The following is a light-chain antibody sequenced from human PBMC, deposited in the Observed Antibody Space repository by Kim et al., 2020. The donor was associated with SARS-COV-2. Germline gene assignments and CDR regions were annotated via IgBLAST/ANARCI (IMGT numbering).Light chain of an antibody. CDR1: STAVGGYTF. CDR3: SSYTSSSTLAV. V-gene: IGLV2-14*03. CDR2: DVS. Sequence: ITLPSTGPSTAVGGYTFVSWYHQHPGKAPNLLLYDVSNRPSGVSNRFSGSKSGNTASLTISGLQAEAEADYSCSSYTSSSTLAVFGGGTQLTVL. J-gene: IGLJ2*01.